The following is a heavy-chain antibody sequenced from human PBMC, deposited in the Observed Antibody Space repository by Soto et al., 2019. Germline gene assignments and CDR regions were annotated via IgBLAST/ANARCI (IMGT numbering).Heavy chain of an antibody. D-gene: IGHD2-8*02. V-gene: IGHV4-59*01. CDR2: IYYNGNT. J-gene: IGHJ5*02. CDR1: GASISSYY. CDR3: ARRVVAVDALREDNWFDP. Sequence: QVQLQESGPGLVKPSETLSLTCTVSGASISSYYWNWIRQSPGKGLEWNGHIYYNGNTKYNPFLESRLTISVDTSKNQFSLELNSVTATDTAVYFCARRVVAVDALREDNWFDPWGQGTLVTVSS.